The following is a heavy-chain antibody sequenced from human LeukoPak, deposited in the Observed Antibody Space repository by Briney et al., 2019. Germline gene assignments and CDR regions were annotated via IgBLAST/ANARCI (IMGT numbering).Heavy chain of an antibody. D-gene: IGHD3-16*01. Sequence: GGSLRLSCTVSGFTVSSNSMSWVRQAPGKGLEWVSFIYSGTIHYSDSVKGRFTISRDNSKNTLYLQMNSLRAEDTAVYYCARRAGAYPHPYDYWGQGTLVTVSS. CDR2: IYSGTI. CDR1: GFTVSSNS. CDR3: ARRAGAYPHPYDY. V-gene: IGHV3-53*01. J-gene: IGHJ4*02.